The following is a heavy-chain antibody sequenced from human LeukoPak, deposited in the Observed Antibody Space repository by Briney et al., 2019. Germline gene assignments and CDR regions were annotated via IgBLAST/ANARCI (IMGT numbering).Heavy chain of an antibody. CDR3: ARSWRDVSSGYYYGMDV. CDR2: IGTAGDT. D-gene: IGHD3-10*01. CDR1: GFTFSSYD. V-gene: IGHV3-13*01. J-gene: IGHJ6*02. Sequence: GGSLRLSCAASGFTFSSYDMHWVRQATGKGLEWVSAIGTAGDTYYPGSVKGRFTISRENAKNSLYLQMNSLRAGDTAVYYCARSWRDVSSGYYYGMDVWGQGTTVTVSS.